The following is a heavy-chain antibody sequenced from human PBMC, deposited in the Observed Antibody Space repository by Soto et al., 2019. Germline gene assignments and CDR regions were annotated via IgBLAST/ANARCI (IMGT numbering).Heavy chain of an antibody. CDR1: GGSISSYY. V-gene: IGHV4-59*01. CDR3: ARVCFDDILTGPYYFDY. J-gene: IGHJ4*02. Sequence: SETLSLTCTVSGGSISSYYWSWIRQPPGKGLEWIGYIYYSGSTNYNPSLKSRVTISVDTSKNQFSLKLSSVTAADTAVYYCARVCFDDILTGPYYFDYWGQGTLVTVSS. D-gene: IGHD3-9*01. CDR2: IYYSGST.